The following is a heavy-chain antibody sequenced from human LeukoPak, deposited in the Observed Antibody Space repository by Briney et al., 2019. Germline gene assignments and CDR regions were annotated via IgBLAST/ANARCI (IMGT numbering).Heavy chain of an antibody. V-gene: IGHV1-69*04. D-gene: IGHD5-18*01. CDR2: IIPILGIA. Sequence: SVKVSCKASGGTFSSYAISWLRQAPGQGLEWMGRIIPILGIANYAQKFQGRVTITADKSTSTAYMELSSLRSEDTAVYYCARYGYSYGFDYYYYGMDVWGQGTTVTVSS. CDR3: ARYGYSYGFDYYYYGMDV. J-gene: IGHJ6*02. CDR1: GGTFSSYA.